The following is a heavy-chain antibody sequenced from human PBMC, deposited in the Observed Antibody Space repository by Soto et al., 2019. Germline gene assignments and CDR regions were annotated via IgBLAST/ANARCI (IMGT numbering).Heavy chain of an antibody. CDR2: ISAYNGNT. D-gene: IGHD3-10*01. Sequence: GASEKVSCKASGYTFTSYGISWVRQAPGQGLEWMGWISAYNGNTNYAQKLQGRVTMTTDTSTSTAYMELRSLRSDDTAVYYCARTMVRGVIPALGMDVWGQGTTVTVSS. J-gene: IGHJ6*02. CDR3: ARTMVRGVIPALGMDV. V-gene: IGHV1-18*01. CDR1: GYTFTSYG.